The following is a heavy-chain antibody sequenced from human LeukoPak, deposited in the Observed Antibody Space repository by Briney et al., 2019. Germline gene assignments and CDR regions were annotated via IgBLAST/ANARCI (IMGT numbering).Heavy chain of an antibody. Sequence: PGGSLRLSCADSGITPRSSAMRGVRQAPGKGLEWVADISYVGSNKYYADSVKGRVTISRDNSKNTLYLQMNSLRAEHKTMYHCAKGLANILTGTVWYYYCGMDVWGQGTTVTVSS. CDR2: ISYVGSNK. V-gene: IGHV3-30*18. D-gene: IGHD3-9*01. CDR1: GITPRSSA. J-gene: IGHJ6*02. CDR3: AKGLANILTGTVWYYYCGMDV.